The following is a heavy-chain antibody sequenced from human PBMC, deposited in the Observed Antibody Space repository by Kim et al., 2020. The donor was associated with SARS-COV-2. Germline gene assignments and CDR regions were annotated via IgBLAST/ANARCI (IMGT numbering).Heavy chain of an antibody. Sequence: GGSLRLSCAASGFFFSDYYMSWIRQAPGKGLGWVSYISSSGFTTHYADSVKGRFTISRDNAKKSLYLQVNSLRAEDTALYYCARVGSTVAAGTIDYWGQGTLVTVSS. J-gene: IGHJ4*02. V-gene: IGHV3-11*01. CDR1: GFFFSDYY. CDR3: ARVGSTVAAGTIDY. CDR2: ISSSGFTT. D-gene: IGHD6-13*01.